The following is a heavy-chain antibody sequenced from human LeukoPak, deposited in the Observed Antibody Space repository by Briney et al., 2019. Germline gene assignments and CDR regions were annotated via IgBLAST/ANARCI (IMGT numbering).Heavy chain of an antibody. D-gene: IGHD3-10*01. CDR1: GFTFSSYG. J-gene: IGHJ4*02. CDR3: AKGSTTYGSGSPLDY. V-gene: IGHV3-30*18. Sequence: GGSLRLSCAASGFTFSSYGMHWVRQAPGKGLEWVAVISYDGSNKYYADSVKGRFTISRDNSKNTLYLQMSSLRAEDTAVYYCAKGSTTYGSGSPLDYWGQGTLVTISS. CDR2: ISYDGSNK.